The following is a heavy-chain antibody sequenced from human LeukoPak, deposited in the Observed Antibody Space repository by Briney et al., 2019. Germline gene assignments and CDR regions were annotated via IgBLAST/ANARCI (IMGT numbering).Heavy chain of an antibody. CDR2: ISGSGDNT. CDR3: ARGKGWLDY. CDR1: GFTFSSHG. Sequence: PGGSLRLSCAASGFTFSSHGMSWVRQAPGKGLEWVSTISGSGDNTYYADSVKGRFTISRDNARNSLYLQINSLITEDTAVYYCARGKGWLDYWGQGTLVTVSS. V-gene: IGHV3-23*01. D-gene: IGHD2-15*01. J-gene: IGHJ4*02.